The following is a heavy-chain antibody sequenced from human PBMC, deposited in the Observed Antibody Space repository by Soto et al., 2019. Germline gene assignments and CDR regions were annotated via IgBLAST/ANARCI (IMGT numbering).Heavy chain of an antibody. J-gene: IGHJ3*02. V-gene: IGHV4-59*11. CDR1: GGSIFSHY. Sequence: SETLSLTCTVSGGSIFSHYWRWIRQPPGKGLEYIGYIYYSGSTNYNASLKSRVTISVDISREQFSLKLTSVTAADTAVYSCARGHNLGGSTFDIWGQGTTVNVSS. CDR2: IYYSGST. CDR3: ARGHNLGGSTFDI. D-gene: IGHD7-27*01.